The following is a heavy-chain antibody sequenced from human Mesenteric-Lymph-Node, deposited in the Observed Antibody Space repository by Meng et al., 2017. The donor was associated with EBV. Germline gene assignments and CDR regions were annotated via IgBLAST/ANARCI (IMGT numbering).Heavy chain of an antibody. V-gene: IGHV4-34*01. Sequence: QVQLQQWGAGQLSPSETLSLTCAVYGGSFSGYYWSWIRQAPGQGLELIGESTHNGIVNYNPSLKSRVAISVDTFKNQFSLRLTSVTAADTAIYYCARIESIWGTYRKYYFDYWGQGTLVTVSS. CDR2: STHNGIV. CDR3: ARIESIWGTYRKYYFDY. CDR1: GGSFSGYY. D-gene: IGHD3-16*02. J-gene: IGHJ4*02.